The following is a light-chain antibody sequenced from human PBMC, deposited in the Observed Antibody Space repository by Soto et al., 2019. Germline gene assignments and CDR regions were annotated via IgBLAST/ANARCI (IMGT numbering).Light chain of an antibody. CDR1: RSDVGAYNY. CDR3: CSFAGTYTYV. Sequence: LTQPRSVSGSPGQSVTISCTGTRSDVGAYNYVSWYQQHPGKAPKIMIYDVTKRPSGVPDRFSGSKSGNTASLTISGLQADDEADYYCCSFAGTYTYVFGTGTKVTVL. J-gene: IGLJ1*01. V-gene: IGLV2-11*01. CDR2: DVT.